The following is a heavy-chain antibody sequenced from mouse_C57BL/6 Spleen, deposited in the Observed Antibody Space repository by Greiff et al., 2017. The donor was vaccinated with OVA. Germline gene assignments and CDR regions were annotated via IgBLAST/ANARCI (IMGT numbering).Heavy chain of an antibody. CDR2: IHPNSGST. Sequence: QVQLQQPGAELVKPGASVKLSCKASGYTFTSYWMHWVKQRPGQGLEWIGMIHPNSGSTNYNEKFKSKATLTVDKSSSTAYMQLSSLTSEDSAVYYCARYSNYGFLFAYWGQGTLVTVSA. D-gene: IGHD2-5*01. V-gene: IGHV1-64*01. CDR1: GYTFTSYW. J-gene: IGHJ3*01. CDR3: ARYSNYGFLFAY.